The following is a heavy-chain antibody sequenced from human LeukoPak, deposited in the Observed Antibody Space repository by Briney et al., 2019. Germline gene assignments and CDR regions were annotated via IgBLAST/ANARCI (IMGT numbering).Heavy chain of an antibody. CDR3: ARDSLRYSSGLYYFDY. J-gene: IGHJ4*02. V-gene: IGHV3-33*01. D-gene: IGHD6-19*01. Sequence: GGSLRLSCAASGFTFSSYGMHWVRQAPGKGLEWVAVILSDGSKEFYTDSVKGRFTISRDNSKNTLYLQMNSLRAEDTAVYYCARDSLRYSSGLYYFDYWGQGTLVTVSS. CDR1: GFTFSSYG. CDR2: ILSDGSKE.